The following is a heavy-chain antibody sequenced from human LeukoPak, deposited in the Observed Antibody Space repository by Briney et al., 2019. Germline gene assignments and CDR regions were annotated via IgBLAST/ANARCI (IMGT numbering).Heavy chain of an antibody. J-gene: IGHJ3*02. CDR3: ARSNTMIVVVTEPGWYAFDI. D-gene: IGHD3-22*01. Sequence: SETLSLTCAVYGGSFSGHYWIWIRQPPGKGLEWIGEINHSGSTNYNPSLKSRVTISIDTSKNQFSLKLRSVTAADTAVYYCARSNTMIVVVTEPGWYAFDIWGQGTMVTVSS. V-gene: IGHV4-34*01. CDR1: GGSFSGHY. CDR2: INHSGST.